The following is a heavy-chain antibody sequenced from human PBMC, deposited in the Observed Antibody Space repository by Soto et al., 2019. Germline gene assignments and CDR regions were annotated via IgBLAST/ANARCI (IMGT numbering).Heavy chain of an antibody. CDR2: IYYSGST. CDR1: GGSISSGGYF. CDR3: ARGQLWSNY. J-gene: IGHJ4*02. V-gene: IGHV4-31*03. D-gene: IGHD5-18*01. Sequence: TLSPTCTVSGGSISSGGYFWSWIRHHPGKGLEWMGNIYYSGSTSYNPSLRSRLTISIDPSNNQFSLKLISVTAADTAVYYCARGQLWSNYWGQGTLVTVSS.